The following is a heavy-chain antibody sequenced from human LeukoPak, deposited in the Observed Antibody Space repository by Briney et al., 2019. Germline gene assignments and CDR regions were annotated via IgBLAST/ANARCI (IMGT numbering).Heavy chain of an antibody. Sequence: GGSLRLSCAASGFTFSNYAMNWVRQAPGKGLEWVSTIVGNGASRYYADSVKGRFTISRDNSKNTLFLQMNSLRAEDTAPYYCAKSVAIYFYYGLDVWGQGTTVAVSS. CDR3: AKSVAIYFYYGLDV. V-gene: IGHV3-23*01. CDR2: IVGNGASR. J-gene: IGHJ6*02. D-gene: IGHD3-3*01. CDR1: GFTFSNYA.